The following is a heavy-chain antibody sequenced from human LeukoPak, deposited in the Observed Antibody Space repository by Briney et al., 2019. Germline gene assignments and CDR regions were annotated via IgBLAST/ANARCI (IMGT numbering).Heavy chain of an antibody. J-gene: IGHJ4*02. CDR1: GYSFSDFP. CDR2: FNSNSGGT. D-gene: IGHD3-10*01. Sequence: ASVKVSCKTSGYSFSDFPIHWVRQAPGQGLEWMGRFNSNSGGTSYAQNFQGRVTMTSDTSISTAYMELSGLTSDDTAVYYCARGGWGSGYLYYFDYWGQGTLVSVSS. V-gene: IGHV1-2*06. CDR3: ARGGWGSGYLYYFDY.